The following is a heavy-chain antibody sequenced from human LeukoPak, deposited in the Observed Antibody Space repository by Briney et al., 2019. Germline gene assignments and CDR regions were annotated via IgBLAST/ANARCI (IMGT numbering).Heavy chain of an antibody. CDR1: GFTFSSYA. J-gene: IGHJ4*02. Sequence: PGGSLRLSCAASGFTFSSYAMSWVRQGPGKGLEWVSAIRGVDDSTYYADSVKGRFTISRDNSKNTLYLQMNSLRAEDTAIYYCAKRWDSSGYSFDYWGQGTLVTVTS. V-gene: IGHV3-23*01. CDR3: AKRWDSSGYSFDY. CDR2: IRGVDDST. D-gene: IGHD3-22*01.